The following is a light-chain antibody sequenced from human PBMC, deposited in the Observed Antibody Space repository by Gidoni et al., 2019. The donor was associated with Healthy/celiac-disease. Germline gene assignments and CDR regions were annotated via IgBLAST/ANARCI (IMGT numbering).Light chain of an antibody. CDR2: EDN. V-gene: IGLV6-57*02. J-gene: IGLJ2*01. CDR1: SGSIASNY. Sequence: NFMLTQPHSVSESPGKTVTISCTGSSGSIASNYVQWYQQRPCSAPTTVIYEDNQRPSGLPDRFSGSIDSSSNSASLTISGLKTEDEADYYCQSYDSSKLVVFGGGTKLTVL. CDR3: QSYDSSKLVV.